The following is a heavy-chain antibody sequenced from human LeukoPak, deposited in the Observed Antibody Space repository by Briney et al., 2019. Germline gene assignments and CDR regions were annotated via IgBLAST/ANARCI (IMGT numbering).Heavy chain of an antibody. D-gene: IGHD6-19*01. V-gene: IGHV4-34*01. J-gene: IGHJ6*02. CDR3: ARGPSSGWYYYYYGMDV. CDR2: INHSGST. CDR1: GGSFSGYY. Sequence: ASETLSLTCAVYGGSFSGYYWSWIRQPPGKGLEWIGEINHSGSTNYNPSLKSRVTISVDTSKNQFSLKLSSVTAADTAVYYCARGPSSGWYYYYYGMDVWGQGTTVTVSS.